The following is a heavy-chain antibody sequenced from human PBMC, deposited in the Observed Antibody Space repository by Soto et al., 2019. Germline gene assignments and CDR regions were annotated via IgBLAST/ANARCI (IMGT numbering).Heavy chain of an antibody. CDR1: GFTVSSNY. J-gene: IGHJ3*02. V-gene: IGHV3-53*01. CDR2: IYSCGST. Sequence: LRLSCAASGFTVSSNYISWVRQSPCKGLEWVSVIYSCGSTYYADSVKGRFTISRDNSKNTLYLQMNSLRAEDTAVYYCARGVYDSSGYYYRTLDIWGQGTMVTVSS. D-gene: IGHD3-22*01. CDR3: ARGVYDSSGYYYRTLDI.